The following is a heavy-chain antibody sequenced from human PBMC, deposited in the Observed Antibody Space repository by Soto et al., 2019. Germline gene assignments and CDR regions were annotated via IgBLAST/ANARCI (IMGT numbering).Heavy chain of an antibody. Sequence: QVQLVESGGGVVQPGRSLRLSCAASGFTFSSYGMHWVRQAPGKGLEWVAVISYDGSNTYYADSVKGRFTISRDNSKNTLYLQMNSLRAEDTAVYYCAKVVVVDPTYFQHWGQGTLVTVSS. D-gene: IGHD2-15*01. V-gene: IGHV3-30*18. CDR2: ISYDGSNT. J-gene: IGHJ1*01. CDR1: GFTFSSYG. CDR3: AKVVVVDPTYFQH.